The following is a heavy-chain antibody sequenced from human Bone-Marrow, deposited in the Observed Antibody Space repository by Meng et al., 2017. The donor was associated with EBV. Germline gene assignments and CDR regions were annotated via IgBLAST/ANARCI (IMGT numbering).Heavy chain of an antibody. CDR3: ARDDGNYYDGEYYFDY. V-gene: IGHV3-21*01. Sequence: EVQLVESVGGLVQPGGSLRLSCSASGCTFSSYSMNWVRQAPGKGLEWVSSISSSSSYIYYADSVKGRFTISRDNAKNSLYLQMNSLRAEDTAVYYCARDDGNYYDGEYYFDYWGPGTMVTVSS. J-gene: IGHJ4*02. CDR1: GCTFSSYS. CDR2: ISSSSSYI. D-gene: IGHD3-22*01.